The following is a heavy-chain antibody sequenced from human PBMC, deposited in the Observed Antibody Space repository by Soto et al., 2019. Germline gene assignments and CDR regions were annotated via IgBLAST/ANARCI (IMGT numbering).Heavy chain of an antibody. CDR1: GFTFSSFA. V-gene: IGHV3-64D*06. D-gene: IGHD3-10*01. Sequence: GGSLRLSCSASGFTFSSFAMHWVRQAPGKGLEYVSVISNNGGTTYYADSVKGRFTISRDNSKNTLYLQMSSLRAEDTAVYYCVKDGRRITMIRGMGFDYWGEGVLVTVSS. CDR2: ISNNGGTT. J-gene: IGHJ4*02. CDR3: VKDGRRITMIRGMGFDY.